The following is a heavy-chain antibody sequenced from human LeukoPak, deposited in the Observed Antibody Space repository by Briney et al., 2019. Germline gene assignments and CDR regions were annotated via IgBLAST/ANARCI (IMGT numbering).Heavy chain of an antibody. V-gene: IGHV3-23*01. CDR3: TRDGGSFCDFDY. CDR2: ISGSGDRT. J-gene: IGHJ4*02. Sequence: GGSLRLSCAASGFTFNNYAMSWFRQTPGKGLEWVSAISGSGDRTYYAESVKGRFTISRDNSKNTLYLQMNSLRGEDMAVYYCTRDGGSFCDFDYWGQGALVTVSS. D-gene: IGHD1-26*01. CDR1: GFTFNNYA.